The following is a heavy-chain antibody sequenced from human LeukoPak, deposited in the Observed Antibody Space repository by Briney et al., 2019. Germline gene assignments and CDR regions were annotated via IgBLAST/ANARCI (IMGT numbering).Heavy chain of an antibody. D-gene: IGHD3-22*01. Sequence: GGSLRLSCAASGFTFSSYSMNWVRQAPGKGLEWVSSISSSSSYIYYADSVKGRFTISGDNAKNSLYLQMNSLRAEDTAVYYCARYPPFYDSSGYSFDYWGQGTLVTVSS. CDR1: GFTFSSYS. J-gene: IGHJ4*02. CDR3: ARYPPFYDSSGYSFDY. V-gene: IGHV3-21*01. CDR2: ISSSSSYI.